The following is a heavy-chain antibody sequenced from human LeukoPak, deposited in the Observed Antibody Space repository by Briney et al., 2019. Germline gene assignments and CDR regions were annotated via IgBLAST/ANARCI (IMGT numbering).Heavy chain of an antibody. D-gene: IGHD3-10*01. CDR2: ISAYNGNT. CDR1: GYTFTSYG. V-gene: IGHV1-18*01. Sequence: ASVKVSCKASGYTFTSYGTSWVRQAPGQGLEWMGWISAYNGNTNYAQKFQGRVTMTTDTSTSTAYMELRRLRSDDTAVYYCARDRPVLLWFGELSHYYGMDVWGQGTTVTVSS. CDR3: ARDRPVLLWFGELSHYYGMDV. J-gene: IGHJ6*02.